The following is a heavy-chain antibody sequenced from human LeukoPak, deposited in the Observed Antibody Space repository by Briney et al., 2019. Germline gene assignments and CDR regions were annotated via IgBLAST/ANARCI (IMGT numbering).Heavy chain of an antibody. CDR1: GFTFSSYS. CDR3: ARGLVAAVAGSLAY. CDR2: ISSSSYI. Sequence: GGSLRLSCAASGFTFSSYSMNWVRQAPGKGLEWVSSISSSSYIYYADSVKGRFTISRDNSKNTLYLQMNSLRAEDTALYYCARGLVAAVAGSLAYWGQGTLLTVSS. D-gene: IGHD6-19*01. J-gene: IGHJ4*02. V-gene: IGHV3-21*01.